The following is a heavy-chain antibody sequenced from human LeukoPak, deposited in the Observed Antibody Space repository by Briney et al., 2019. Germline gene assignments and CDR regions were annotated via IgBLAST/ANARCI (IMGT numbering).Heavy chain of an antibody. Sequence: GSLRLSCAASGFTFSSYGMHWVRQAPGKGLEWVAFIRYDGSNKYYADSVKGRFTISRDNSKNTLYLQMNSLRAEDTAVYYCAKDGDRGMAARYYYYMDVWGKGTTVTVSS. V-gene: IGHV3-30*02. CDR3: AKDGDRGMAARYYYYMDV. CDR2: IRYDGSNK. CDR1: GFTFSSYG. J-gene: IGHJ6*03. D-gene: IGHD6-6*01.